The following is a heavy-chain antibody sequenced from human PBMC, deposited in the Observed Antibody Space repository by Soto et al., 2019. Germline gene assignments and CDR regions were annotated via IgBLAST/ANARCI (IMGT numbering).Heavy chain of an antibody. CDR3: AREWTAVTTQYYHYGMDV. V-gene: IGHV1-2*02. CDR1: GYTFTGYY. CDR2: INPNSGGT. J-gene: IGHJ6*02. D-gene: IGHD4-4*01. Sequence: GASVKVSCKASGYTFTGYYMHWVRQGPGQGLEWMGWINPNSGGTNYAQKFQGRVTMTRATSISTAYMELSRLRSDDTAVYYCAREWTAVTTQYYHYGMDVWGQGTTVTVSS.